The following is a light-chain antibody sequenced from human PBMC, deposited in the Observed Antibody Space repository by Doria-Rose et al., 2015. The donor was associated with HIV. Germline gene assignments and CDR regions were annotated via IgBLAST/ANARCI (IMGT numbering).Light chain of an antibody. CDR3: QQYGTSRVT. CDR2: DAS. CDR1: QRVKSSY. V-gene: IGKV3-20*01. Sequence: TQSPGTLSLSPGERATLSCRASQRVKSSYLAWYQQKPGQAPRLLIYDASIRATGITDRFSGSGTGADFTLTISRLEPEDVAVYSCQQYGTSRVTFGQGSRLEIK. J-gene: IGKJ5*01.